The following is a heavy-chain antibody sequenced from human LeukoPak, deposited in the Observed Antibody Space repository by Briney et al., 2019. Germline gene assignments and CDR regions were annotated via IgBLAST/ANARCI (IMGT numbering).Heavy chain of an antibody. CDR1: GGSISSSSYY. V-gene: IGHV4-39*07. D-gene: IGHD2-2*01. CDR2: IYYSGST. CDR3: ARDSLGYCSSTSCYPGGYYYGMDV. Sequence: PSETLSLTCTVSGGSISSSSYYWGWIRQPPGKGLEWIGSIYYSGSTYYNPSLKSRVTISVDTSKNQFSLKLSSVTAADTAVYYCARDSLGYCSSTSCYPGGYYYGMDVWGQGTTVTVSS. J-gene: IGHJ6*02.